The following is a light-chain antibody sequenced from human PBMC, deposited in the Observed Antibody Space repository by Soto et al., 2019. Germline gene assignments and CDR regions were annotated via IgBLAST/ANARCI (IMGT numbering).Light chain of an antibody. J-gene: IGLJ2*01. V-gene: IGLV2-23*03. CDR1: SIGIGSYNL. Sequence: QSALTQPASVSGSPGQSITISCTGTSIGIGSYNLVSWYQQHPGKAPKLMIYEGSKRPSGVSNRFSGSKSGNTASLTISGLQAEDEADYYCCSYAGSSTFVVFGGGTKVTVL. CDR2: EGS. CDR3: CSYAGSSTFVV.